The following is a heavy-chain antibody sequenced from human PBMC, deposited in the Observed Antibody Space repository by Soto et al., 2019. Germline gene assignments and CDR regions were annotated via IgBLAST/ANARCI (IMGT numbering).Heavy chain of an antibody. CDR1: GYTFTSYG. Sequence: QVQLVQSGAEVKKPGASVKVSCKASGYTFTSYGISWVRQAPGQGLEWMGWISAYNGNTNYAQKLQGRVTMNTDTSTSTAYMELRSLRSDDTAVYYCARDLGDGGELPRNWFDPWGQGTLVTVSS. D-gene: IGHD1-26*01. J-gene: IGHJ5*02. CDR2: ISAYNGNT. V-gene: IGHV1-18*01. CDR3: ARDLGDGGELPRNWFDP.